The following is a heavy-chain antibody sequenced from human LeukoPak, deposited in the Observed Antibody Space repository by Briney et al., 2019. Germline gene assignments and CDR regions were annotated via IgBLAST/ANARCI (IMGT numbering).Heavy chain of an antibody. CDR2: IYYSGST. CDR3: ARQGEKGFDP. J-gene: IGHJ5*02. V-gene: IGHV4-59*08. D-gene: IGHD3-10*01. Sequence: PSETLSLTCTVSGGSISSYYWSWIRQPPGKGLEWIGYIYYSGSTNYNPSLKSRVTISVDTSKNHFSLKLSSVTAADTAVYYCARQGEKGFDPWGQGTLVTVSS. CDR1: GGSISSYY.